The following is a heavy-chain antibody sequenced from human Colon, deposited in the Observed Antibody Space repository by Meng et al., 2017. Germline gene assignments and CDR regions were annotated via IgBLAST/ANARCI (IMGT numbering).Heavy chain of an antibody. Sequence: GESLKISCAASGFTFSSYSMNWVRQAPGKGLEWVSSISSSSSYIYYADSVKGRFTISRDNAKNSLYLQINSLRAEDTAVYYCAASDSSSWYYFDYWGQGTLVTVSS. CDR2: ISSSSSYI. V-gene: IGHV3-21*01. CDR1: GFTFSSYS. J-gene: IGHJ4*02. D-gene: IGHD6-13*01. CDR3: AASDSSSWYYFDY.